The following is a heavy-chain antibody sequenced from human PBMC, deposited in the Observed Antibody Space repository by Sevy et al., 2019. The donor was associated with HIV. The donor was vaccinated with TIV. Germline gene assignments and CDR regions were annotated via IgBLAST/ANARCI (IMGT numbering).Heavy chain of an antibody. CDR2: ISSSSSYI. CDR1: GFTFSSYS. J-gene: IGHJ6*02. D-gene: IGHD5-18*01. V-gene: IGHV3-21*01. Sequence: GGSLRLSCAASGFTFSSYSMNWVRHAPGKGLEWVSSISSSSSYIYYADSVKGRFTISRDNAKNSLYLQMNSLRAEDTAVYYCARDALRIQLWSDYYYGMDVWGQGTTVTVSS. CDR3: ARDALRIQLWSDYYYGMDV.